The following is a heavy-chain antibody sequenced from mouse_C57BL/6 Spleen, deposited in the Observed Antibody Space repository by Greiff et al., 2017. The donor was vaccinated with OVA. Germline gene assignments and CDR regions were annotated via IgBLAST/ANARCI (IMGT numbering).Heavy chain of an antibody. Sequence: EVQLQQSGAELVRPGASVKLSCTASGFNIKDDYMHWVKQRPEQGLEWIGWIDPENGDPEYASKFQGKATITADTSSNTAYLQLSSLTAEDTAVYYCTTNWAFDYWGQGTTLTVSS. D-gene: IGHD4-1*01. CDR1: GFNIKDDY. V-gene: IGHV14-4*01. CDR3: TTNWAFDY. CDR2: IDPENGDP. J-gene: IGHJ2*01.